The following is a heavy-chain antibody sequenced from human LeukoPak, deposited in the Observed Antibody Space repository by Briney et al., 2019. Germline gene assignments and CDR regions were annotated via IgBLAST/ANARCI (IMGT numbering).Heavy chain of an antibody. CDR3: ARVRHDAFDI. CDR1: GFTVSSNY. J-gene: IGHJ3*02. CDR2: IYSGGST. Sequence: GGSLRLSCAASGFTVSSNYMSWVRQDPGKGLEWVSVIYSGGSTYYADSVKGRFTISRHNSKDTLYLQMNSLRAEDTAVYYCARVRHDAFDIWGQGTMVTVSS. V-gene: IGHV3-53*04.